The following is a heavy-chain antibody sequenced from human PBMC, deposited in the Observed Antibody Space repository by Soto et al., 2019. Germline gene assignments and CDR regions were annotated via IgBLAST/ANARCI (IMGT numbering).Heavy chain of an antibody. Sequence: QLQLQESGPGLVKPSETLSLTCTVSGGSISSSSYYWGWIRQPPGKGLEWIGSIYYSGSTYYNPSLKSRVTISVDTSKNQFSLKPSSVTAADTAVYYCARQIVGATHFDYWGQGTLVTVSS. CDR3: ARQIVGATHFDY. J-gene: IGHJ4*02. CDR2: IYYSGST. D-gene: IGHD1-26*01. V-gene: IGHV4-39*01. CDR1: GGSISSSSYY.